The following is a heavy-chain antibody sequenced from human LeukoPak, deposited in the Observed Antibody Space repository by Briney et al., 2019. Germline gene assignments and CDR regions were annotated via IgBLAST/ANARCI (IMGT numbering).Heavy chain of an antibody. D-gene: IGHD4/OR15-4a*01. J-gene: IGHJ6*03. V-gene: IGHV3-23*01. CDR3: AKNRGANYYNYYMDV. CDR1: GFTFSTYA. Sequence: PGGSLRLSCAASGFTFSTYAMSWVRQAPGKGLEWLSTIGGGGRDTFYADSVKGRFTVSRDNSNNTLYLQMSSLRAEDTAVYFCAKNRGANYYNYYMDVWGKGTTVTVSS. CDR2: IGGGGRDT.